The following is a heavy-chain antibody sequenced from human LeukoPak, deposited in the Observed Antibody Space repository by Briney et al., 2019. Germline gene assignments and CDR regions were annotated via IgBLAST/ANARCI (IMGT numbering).Heavy chain of an antibody. V-gene: IGHV1-2*02. CDR1: GYTFTGYY. Sequence: ASVKVSCKASGYTFTGYYMHWVRQAPGQGLEWMGWINPNSGGTNYAQEFQGRVTMTRDTSISTAYMELSRLRSDDTAVYYCARDSRRIVVVPAAIPYWGQGTLVTVSS. CDR3: ARDSRRIVVVPAAIPY. J-gene: IGHJ4*02. CDR2: INPNSGGT. D-gene: IGHD2-2*02.